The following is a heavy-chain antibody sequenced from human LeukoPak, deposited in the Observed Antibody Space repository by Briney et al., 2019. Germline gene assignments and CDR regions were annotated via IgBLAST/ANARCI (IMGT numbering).Heavy chain of an antibody. CDR1: GYSISSGYY. CDR2: IYHSGST. Sequence: PSETLSLTCTVSGYSISSGYYWGWIRQPPGKGLEWIGSIYHSGSTYYNPSLKSRVTISVDTSKNQFSLKLSSVTAADTAVYYCARGLQGGYDSRFDYWGQGTLVTVSS. CDR3: ARGLQGGYDSRFDY. D-gene: IGHD5-12*01. V-gene: IGHV4-38-2*02. J-gene: IGHJ4*02.